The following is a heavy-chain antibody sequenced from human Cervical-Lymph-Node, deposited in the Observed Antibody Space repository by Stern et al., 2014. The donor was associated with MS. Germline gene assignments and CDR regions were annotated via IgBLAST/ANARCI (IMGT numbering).Heavy chain of an antibody. CDR3: AKSYSSDWHDAFDI. Sequence: VQLLQSGAEVKKTGASVKLSCKASGYTFTSYDINWVRQASGQGLEWMGWMRPNSGDTGSAQRFEGRVTMTRNTSTSTAYMELNSLRSEDTAVYYCAKSYSSDWHDAFDIWGQGTVVTVSS. V-gene: IGHV1-8*01. J-gene: IGHJ3*02. D-gene: IGHD6-25*01. CDR1: GYTFTSYD. CDR2: MRPNSGDT.